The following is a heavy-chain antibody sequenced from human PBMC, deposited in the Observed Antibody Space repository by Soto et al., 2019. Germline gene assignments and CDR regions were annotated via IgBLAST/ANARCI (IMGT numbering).Heavy chain of an antibody. CDR3: TRKHGLYPGDNFDY. J-gene: IGHJ4*02. CDR2: IRSKPHSYAT. D-gene: IGHD2-21*02. V-gene: IGHV3-73*01. Sequence: GGSLRLSCAASGFTLSGSAIHWVRQASGRGLEWVGRIRSKPHSYATAYAVSVRGRFTISRDDSKNTAYLQMNSLRTEDTGVYYCTRKHGLYPGDNFDYWGQGTLVTISS. CDR1: GFTLSGSA.